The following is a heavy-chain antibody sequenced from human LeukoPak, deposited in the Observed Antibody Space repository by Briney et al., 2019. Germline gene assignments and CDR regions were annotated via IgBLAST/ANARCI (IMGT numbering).Heavy chain of an antibody. CDR2: IYYSGST. CDR1: GGSISSYY. J-gene: IGHJ5*02. CDR3: ARDINYYDSSGYYPS. Sequence: KPSETLSLTCTVSGGSISSYYWSWLRQPPGKGLEWSGYIYYSGSTNYNPSLKSRVTISVDTSKNQFSLKLSSVTAADTAVYYCARDINYYDSSGYYPSWGQGTLVTVSS. D-gene: IGHD3-22*01. V-gene: IGHV4-59*01.